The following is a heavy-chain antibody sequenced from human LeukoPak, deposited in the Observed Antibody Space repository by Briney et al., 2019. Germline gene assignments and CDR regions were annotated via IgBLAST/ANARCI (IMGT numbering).Heavy chain of an antibody. D-gene: IGHD5-18*01. V-gene: IGHV3-74*01. CDR1: GFTFSSYW. CDR2: ISSDGSST. CDR3: ARGGYSYGSYYYMDV. Sequence: GGSLRLSXAASGFTFSSYWMHWVRQAPGKGLVWVSRISSDGSSTSYADSVKGRFTISRDNAKNTLYLQMNSLRAEDTAVYYCARGGYSYGSYYYMDVWGKGTTVTVSS. J-gene: IGHJ6*03.